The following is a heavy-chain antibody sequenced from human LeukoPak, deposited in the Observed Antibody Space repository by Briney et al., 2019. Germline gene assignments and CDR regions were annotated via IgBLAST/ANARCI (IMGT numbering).Heavy chain of an antibody. CDR2: ISDNGGRT. J-gene: IGHJ4*02. D-gene: IGHD5-18*01. V-gene: IGHV3-23*01. CDR3: AKETTYSYGDY. Sequence: GGSLRLSCAASGFTFSSYHMNWVRQAPGKGLEWVSAISDNGGRTYYADSVKGRFTISRDNSKNTLYLQLNSLRAEDTAVYYCAKETTYSYGDYWGQGTLVTVSS. CDR1: GFTFSSYH.